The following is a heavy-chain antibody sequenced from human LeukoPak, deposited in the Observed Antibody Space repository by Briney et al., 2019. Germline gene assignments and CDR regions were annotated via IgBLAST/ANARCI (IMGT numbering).Heavy chain of an antibody. Sequence: GPALVKPTQTLTLTCAFSGFSLSTSGMCVSWIRQPPGKALEWLALIDWDDDKYYSTSLKTRLTISKDTSKNQVVLTMTNMDPVDTATYYCARTRGFCSGGSCYSYWFDPWGQGTLVTVSS. CDR2: IDWDDDK. V-gene: IGHV2-70*01. CDR1: GFSLSTSGMC. CDR3: ARTRGFCSGGSCYSYWFDP. J-gene: IGHJ5*02. D-gene: IGHD2-15*01.